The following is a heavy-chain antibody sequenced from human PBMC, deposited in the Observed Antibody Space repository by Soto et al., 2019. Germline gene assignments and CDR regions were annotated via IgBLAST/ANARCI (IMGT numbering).Heavy chain of an antibody. V-gene: IGHV3-30-3*01. CDR3: ARDRRFLACLLYDGYYYGMDV. CDR1: GLTFSSYA. CDR2: ISYDGSNK. J-gene: IGHJ6*02. D-gene: IGHD3-3*01. Sequence: QVQLVESGGGVVQSGRSLRLSRAAFGLTFSSYAMHWVRHAPGTGLEWVAVISYDGSNKYYADSVKGRLPISRDNSKNELYMQMNSLRAEDTGVYYGARDRRFLACLLYDGYYYGMDVWGQGTTVTVYS.